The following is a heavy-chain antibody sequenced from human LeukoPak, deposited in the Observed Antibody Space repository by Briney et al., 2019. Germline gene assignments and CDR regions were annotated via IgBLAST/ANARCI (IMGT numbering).Heavy chain of an antibody. J-gene: IGHJ4*02. Sequence: ASVKVSCKASGYTFTGYYMHWVRQAPGQGLEWMGWINPNSGGTKYAQSFLGRVTMTRDTSTTTAYMELSSLRSDDTAVYFCASYPRSIPTPPFDYWGQGTLVTVSS. V-gene: IGHV1-2*02. CDR1: GYTFTGYY. CDR2: INPNSGGT. D-gene: IGHD2-21*01. CDR3: ASYPRSIPTPPFDY.